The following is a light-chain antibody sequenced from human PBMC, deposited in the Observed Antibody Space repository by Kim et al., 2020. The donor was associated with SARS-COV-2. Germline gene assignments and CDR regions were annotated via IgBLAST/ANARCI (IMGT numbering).Light chain of an antibody. V-gene: IGKV3-20*01. CDR2: GAS. CDR3: QQYGWTPWT. J-gene: IGKJ1*01. Sequence: SPGDSVTRSCRASQTVDNNYLAWYQQKPGQAPRLLVHGASNRATGIPDRFSGSGSGADFTLTISRLEPDDFAVYHCQQYGWTPWTFGQGTKVDIK. CDR1: QTVDNNY.